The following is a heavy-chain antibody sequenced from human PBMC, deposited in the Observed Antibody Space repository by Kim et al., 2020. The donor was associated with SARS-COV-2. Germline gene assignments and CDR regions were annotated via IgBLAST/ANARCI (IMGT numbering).Heavy chain of an antibody. CDR3: ARGTVSFHYYYGMDV. V-gene: IGHV3-48*03. D-gene: IGHD4-4*01. Sequence: GGSLRLSCAASGFTFSSYEMNWVRQAPGKGLEWISYISGSGSTIYYADSVKGRFTISRDNAKNSLYLQMNSLRAEDTAVYYCARGTVSFHYYYGMDVWGQGTTVTVSS. J-gene: IGHJ6*02. CDR2: ISGSGSTI. CDR1: GFTFSSYE.